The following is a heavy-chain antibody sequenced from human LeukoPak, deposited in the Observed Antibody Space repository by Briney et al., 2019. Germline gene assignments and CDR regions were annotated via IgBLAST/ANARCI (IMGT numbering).Heavy chain of an antibody. V-gene: IGHV3-15*01. Sequence: GGSLRLSCAASGFTFSNAWMSWVRQAPGKGLEWVGRIKSKTDGGTTDYAAPVKGRFTISRDDSNNTLYLQMNSLKTEDTAVYYCTTDSSGTTGTPVDYWGQGTLVTVSS. CDR1: GFTFSNAW. J-gene: IGHJ4*02. CDR2: IKSKTDGGTT. CDR3: TTDSSGTTGTPVDY. D-gene: IGHD1-1*01.